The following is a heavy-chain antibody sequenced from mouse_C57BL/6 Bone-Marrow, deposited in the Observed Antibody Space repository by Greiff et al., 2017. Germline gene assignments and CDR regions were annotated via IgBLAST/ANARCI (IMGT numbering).Heavy chain of an antibody. V-gene: IGHV5-9*01. CDR3: AIYGYDEGFAY. Sequence: EVQRVESGGGLVKPGGSLKLSCAASGFTFSSYTMSWVRQTPEKRLEWVATISGGGGNTYYPDSVKGRFTISRDNAKNTLYLQMSSLRSEDTALYYCAIYGYDEGFAYWGQGTLVTVSA. CDR2: ISGGGGNT. D-gene: IGHD2-2*01. J-gene: IGHJ3*01. CDR1: GFTFSSYT.